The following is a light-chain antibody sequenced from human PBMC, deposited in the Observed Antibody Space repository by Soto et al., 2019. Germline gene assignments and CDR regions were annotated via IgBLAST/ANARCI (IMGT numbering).Light chain of an antibody. V-gene: IGLV2-14*03. CDR1: DSDIGGYNY. CDR3: SSYTRTATRVE. Sequence: QSALTQPASVSGSPGQSITISCTGTDSDIGGYNYVSWYQHHPGKAPKVLFYDVTDRPSGVSNRFSGSKSGNTASLTISGLQAEDEADYYCSSYTRTATRVEFGGGTKLTVL. CDR2: DVT. J-gene: IGLJ2*01.